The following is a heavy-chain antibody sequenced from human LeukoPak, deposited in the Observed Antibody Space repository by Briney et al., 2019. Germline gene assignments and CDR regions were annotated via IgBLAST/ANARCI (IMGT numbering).Heavy chain of an antibody. Sequence: PSETLSLTCAVYGGSFSGYYWSWIRQPPGKGLEWIGEINHSGSTNYNPSLKSRVTISVDTSKNQFSLKLSSVTDADTAVYYCARGGYSYGKKTRYYFDYWGQGTLVTVSS. CDR1: GGSFSGYY. CDR3: ARGGYSYGKKTRYYFDY. D-gene: IGHD5-18*01. CDR2: INHSGST. V-gene: IGHV4-34*01. J-gene: IGHJ4*02.